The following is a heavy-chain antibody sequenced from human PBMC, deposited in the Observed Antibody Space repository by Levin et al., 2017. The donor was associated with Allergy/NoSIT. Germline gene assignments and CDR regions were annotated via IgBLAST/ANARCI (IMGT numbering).Heavy chain of an antibody. CDR3: ARGPGVSGYDPLDY. J-gene: IGHJ4*02. CDR2: IIPIFGTA. Sequence: KISCKASGGTFSSYAISWVRQAPGQGLEWMGGIIPIFGTANYAQKFQGRVTITADESTSTAYMELSSLRSEDTAVYYCARGPGVSGYDPLDYWGQGTLVTVSS. V-gene: IGHV1-69*01. CDR1: GGTFSSYA. D-gene: IGHD5-12*01.